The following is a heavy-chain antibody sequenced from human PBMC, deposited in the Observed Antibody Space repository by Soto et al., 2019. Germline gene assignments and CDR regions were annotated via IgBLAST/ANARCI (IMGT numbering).Heavy chain of an antibody. CDR3: ARAGYVWGSYRPLYYFDY. Sequence: PSETLSLTCTVSGGSISSDYWSWIRQPPGKGLEWIGYIYYSGSTNYNPSLKSRVTISVDTSKNQFSLKLSSVTAADTAVYYCARAGYVWGSYRPLYYFDYWGQGTLVTVS. CDR2: IYYSGST. CDR1: GGSISSDY. V-gene: IGHV4-59*01. D-gene: IGHD3-16*02. J-gene: IGHJ4*02.